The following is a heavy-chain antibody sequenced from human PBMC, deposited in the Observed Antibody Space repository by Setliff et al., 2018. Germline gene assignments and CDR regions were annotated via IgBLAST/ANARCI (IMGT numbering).Heavy chain of an antibody. V-gene: IGHV4-59*02. Sequence: SETLSLTCNVSGASVSSHYWDWIRQPPGKGLEWIGFISYSGITTYNVSLKSRVSISVDTSKNRFSLNLTSVTAADTAVYYCARTCSGSGCYAGLESWGQGTPVTVSS. CDR1: GASVSSHY. CDR3: ARTCSGSGCYAGLES. J-gene: IGHJ4*02. D-gene: IGHD2-15*01. CDR2: ISYSGIT.